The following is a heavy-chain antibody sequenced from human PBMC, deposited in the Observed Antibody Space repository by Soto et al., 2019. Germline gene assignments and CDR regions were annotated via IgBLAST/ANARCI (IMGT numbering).Heavy chain of an antibody. CDR3: ARLQQQLAYYYYGMDV. J-gene: IGHJ6*02. D-gene: IGHD6-13*01. V-gene: IGHV5-51*01. CDR2: IYPGDSDT. CDR1: GYSVTSYW. Sequence: GESLKISCKGSGYSVTSYWIGWVRQMPGKGLEWMGIIYPGDSDTRYSPSFQGQVTISADKSISTAYLQWSSLKASDTAMYYCARLQQQLAYYYYGMDVWGQGTTVTVSS.